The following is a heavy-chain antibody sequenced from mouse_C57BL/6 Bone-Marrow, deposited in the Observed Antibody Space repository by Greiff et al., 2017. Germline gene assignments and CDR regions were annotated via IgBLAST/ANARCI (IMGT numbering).Heavy chain of an antibody. Sequence: QVQLQQSGAELARPGASVKLSCKASGYTFTSYGISWVKQRTGQGLEWIGEIYPRSGNTYYNEKFKGKATLTADKSSSTAYMELRSLTSEDSAVYFCARGLWYRDWYFDVWGTGTTVTVSS. D-gene: IGHD2-1*01. CDR1: GYTFTSYG. CDR3: ARGLWYRDWYFDV. J-gene: IGHJ1*03. V-gene: IGHV1-81*01. CDR2: IYPRSGNT.